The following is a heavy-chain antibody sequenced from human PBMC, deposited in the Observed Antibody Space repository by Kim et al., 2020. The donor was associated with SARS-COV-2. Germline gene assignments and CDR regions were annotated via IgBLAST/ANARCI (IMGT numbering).Heavy chain of an antibody. CDR2: FDPEDGET. V-gene: IGHV1-24*01. J-gene: IGHJ4*02. D-gene: IGHD3-3*01. Sequence: ASVKVSCKFSGYTLTELSMHWVRQAPGKGLEWMGGFDPEDGETIYAQKFQGRVTMTEDTSTDTAYMELSSLRSEDTAVYYCATVFAIFGVVARFDYWGQGTLVTVSS. CDR1: GYTLTELS. CDR3: ATVFAIFGVVARFDY.